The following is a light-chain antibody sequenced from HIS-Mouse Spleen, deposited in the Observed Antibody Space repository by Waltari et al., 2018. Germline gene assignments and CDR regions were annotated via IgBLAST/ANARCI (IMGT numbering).Light chain of an antibody. J-gene: IGLJ1*01. Sequence: QSALTQPRSVSGSPGQSVTISCPGTSRYVGGYNYVSWYQQHPGKAPKLMIYDVSKRPSGVPDRFSGSKSGNTASLTISGLQAEDEADYYCCSYAGSYTYVFRTGTKVTVL. CDR3: CSYAGSYTYV. CDR1: SRYVGGYNY. V-gene: IGLV2-11*01. CDR2: DVS.